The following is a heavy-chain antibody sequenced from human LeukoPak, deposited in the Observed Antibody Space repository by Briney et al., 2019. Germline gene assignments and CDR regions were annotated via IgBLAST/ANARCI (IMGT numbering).Heavy chain of an antibody. CDR1: GYTFTSYD. CDR2: MNPNSGNT. D-gene: IGHD2-2*01. V-gene: IGHV1-8*01. CDR3: ARGDYCSSTSCPYYYYYMDV. Sequence: VASVKVPCKASGYTFTSYDINWVRQATGQGLEWMGWMNPNSGNTGYAQKFQGRVTMTRNTSISTAYMELSSLRSEDTAVYYCARGDYCSSTSCPYYYYYMDVWGKGTTVTVSS. J-gene: IGHJ6*03.